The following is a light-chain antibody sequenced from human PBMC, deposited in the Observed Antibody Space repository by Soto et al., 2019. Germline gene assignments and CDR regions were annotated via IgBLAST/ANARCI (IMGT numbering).Light chain of an antibody. CDR1: NSDIGSHS. J-gene: IGLJ2*01. V-gene: IGLV1-44*01. CDR3: ATWADSLNGLV. CDR2: SND. Sequence: QSVLNQPPSASGTPGQTITISCSGSNSDIGSHSVDWYQQFPGRTPRLLINSNDQRPSGVPDRFSGSKSGSSATLAISGLRSEDEADYYCATWADSLNGLVFGGGTKLTVL.